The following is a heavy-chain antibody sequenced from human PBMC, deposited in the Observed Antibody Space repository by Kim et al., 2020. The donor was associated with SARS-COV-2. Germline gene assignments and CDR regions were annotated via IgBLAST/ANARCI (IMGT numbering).Heavy chain of an antibody. D-gene: IGHD3-10*01. Sequence: SETLSLTCTVSGDSINSYYWTWIRQPPGKGLEWIGYISYSGSTNYNPSLKSRVTISLDTSKNQFSLKLTSVTAADTAVYHCARDRFGLPVDVWGQGTTVT. CDR2: ISYSGST. J-gene: IGHJ6*02. CDR1: GDSINSYY. V-gene: IGHV4-59*01. CDR3: ARDRFGLPVDV.